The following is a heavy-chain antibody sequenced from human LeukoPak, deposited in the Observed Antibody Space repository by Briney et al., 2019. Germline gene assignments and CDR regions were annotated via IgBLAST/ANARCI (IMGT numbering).Heavy chain of an antibody. CDR3: ARDPRSYTGY. J-gene: IGHJ4*02. CDR2: ISPSGSSI. D-gene: IGHD1-26*01. V-gene: IGHV3-11*04. Sequence: PGGSLRLSCAVSGLTFSDYYMSWTRQAPGKGPELVSYISPSGSSIFYVDSVKGRFTISRDNAKNSLYLQMNSLRAEDTAVYYCARDPRSYTGYWGQGTLVTVSS. CDR1: GLTFSDYY.